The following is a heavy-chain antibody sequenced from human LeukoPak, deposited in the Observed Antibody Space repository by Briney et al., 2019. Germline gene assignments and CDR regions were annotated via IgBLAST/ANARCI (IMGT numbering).Heavy chain of an antibody. V-gene: IGHV4-59*01. J-gene: IGHJ5*02. CDR1: GVSISTFS. CDR2: VNSNGGT. CDR3: ARDAGGTWFDP. Sequence: SETLSLTCTVSGVSISTFSWNWIRQPPGQGLEWIGYVNSNGGTYNNPSLKSRVTVSLDMSKNQFSLKLSPATAADTAVYYCARDAGGTWFDPWGQGILVTVSS.